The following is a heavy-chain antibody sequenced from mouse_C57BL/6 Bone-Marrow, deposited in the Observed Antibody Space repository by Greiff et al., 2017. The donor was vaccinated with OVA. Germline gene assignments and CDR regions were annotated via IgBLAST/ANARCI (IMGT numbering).Heavy chain of an antibody. Sequence: EVQRVESGGGLVQPGGSMKLSCAASGFTFSDACMDWVRQSPEKGLEWVAEIRNKANNPATYYAESVKGRFTISRDDSKSSVYLQMNSLRAEDTGIYYGTRGGPYYGSSYVYWGQGTTLTVSS. V-gene: IGHV6-6*01. D-gene: IGHD1-1*01. CDR3: TRGGPYYGSSYVY. CDR2: IRNKANNPAT. J-gene: IGHJ2*01. CDR1: GFTFSDAC.